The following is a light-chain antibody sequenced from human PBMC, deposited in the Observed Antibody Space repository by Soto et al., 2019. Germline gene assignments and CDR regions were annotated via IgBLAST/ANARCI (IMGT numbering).Light chain of an antibody. J-gene: IGKJ5*01. Sequence: IHRTQSPSTLSASLGDRVTITFRASQSVSDWLVWYQQKPGNRPKLLIYDTSRLESAVPSRFSASGSGTEFTLTISGLQPDDFAVYYCQQRTHWPSFGQGTRLEIK. CDR3: QQRTHWPS. CDR2: DTS. V-gene: IGKV1-5*01. CDR1: QSVSDW.